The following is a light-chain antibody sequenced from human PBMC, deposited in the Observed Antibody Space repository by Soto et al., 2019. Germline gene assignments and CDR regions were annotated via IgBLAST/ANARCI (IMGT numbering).Light chain of an antibody. CDR3: QQYGSSPRA. Sequence: EIVLTQSPGTLSLSPGERATLSCRASQSVSSSYLAWYQQKPGQAPRLHIYGASSRATGIPDRFSGSGSGTDFTLTISRLEPEDFAVYYCQQYGSSPRAFGQGTMVEIK. J-gene: IGKJ1*01. V-gene: IGKV3-20*01. CDR2: GAS. CDR1: QSVSSSY.